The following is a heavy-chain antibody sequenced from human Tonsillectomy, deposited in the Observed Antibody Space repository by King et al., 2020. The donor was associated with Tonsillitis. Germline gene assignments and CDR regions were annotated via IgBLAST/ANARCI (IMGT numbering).Heavy chain of an antibody. CDR1: GFTFSSYW. CDR3: ARGKRSSGYYYDYYYYMDV. V-gene: IGHV3-74*01. CDR2: IISDEGST. Sequence: VQLVESGGGLVQPGGSLRLSCAASGFTFSSYWRHWVRQAPGKGLVWFSRIISDEGSTSYADSVKGRFTISRDNAKNTLYLQMNSLRAEDTAVYYCARGKRSSGYYYDYYYYMDVWGKGTTVTVSS. J-gene: IGHJ6*03. D-gene: IGHD3-22*01.